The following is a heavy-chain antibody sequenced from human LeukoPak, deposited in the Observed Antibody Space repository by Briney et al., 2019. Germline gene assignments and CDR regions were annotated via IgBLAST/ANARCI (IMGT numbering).Heavy chain of an antibody. CDR1: GFTFNSYA. CDR3: AKAQPPAPIEYYYCYMDV. CDR2: ISGGADNT. J-gene: IGHJ6*03. Sequence: GGSLRLSCAASGFTFNSYAMSWVRQAPGKGLEWISTISGGADNTYYADSVKGRFTISRDNSKNTLSLQMSSLRAEDTAVYYCAKAQPPAPIEYYYCYMDVWGKGTTVTVSS. V-gene: IGHV3-23*01. D-gene: IGHD2-2*02.